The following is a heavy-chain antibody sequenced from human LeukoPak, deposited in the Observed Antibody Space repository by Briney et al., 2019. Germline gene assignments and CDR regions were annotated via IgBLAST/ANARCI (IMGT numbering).Heavy chain of an antibody. CDR3: ARGRYYYDSSGYYFGNYYYYMDV. V-gene: IGHV3-21*01. Sequence: GGSLRLSCAASGFTFSSYSMNWVRQAPGKGLEWVSSISSSSYIYYADSVKGRFTISRDNAKNSLYLQMNSLRAEDTAVYYCARGRYYYDSSGYYFGNYYYYMDVWGKGTTVTVSS. J-gene: IGHJ6*03. D-gene: IGHD3-22*01. CDR2: ISSSSYI. CDR1: GFTFSSYS.